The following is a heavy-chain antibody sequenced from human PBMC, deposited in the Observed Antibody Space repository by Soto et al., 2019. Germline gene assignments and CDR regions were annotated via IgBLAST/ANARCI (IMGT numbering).Heavy chain of an antibody. D-gene: IGHD6-6*01. V-gene: IGHV1-18*01. CDR2: ISTYDGNT. Sequence: ASVKVSCKASGYTFFTYGITWVRQAPGQGLEWMGWISTYDGNTDYAQKLQGRVTMTTDTSTRTAYMELRSLRSDDTAVYYCARKSSSSSWFDPWGLGTLVTISS. J-gene: IGHJ5*02. CDR3: ARKSSSSSWFDP. CDR1: GYTFFTYG.